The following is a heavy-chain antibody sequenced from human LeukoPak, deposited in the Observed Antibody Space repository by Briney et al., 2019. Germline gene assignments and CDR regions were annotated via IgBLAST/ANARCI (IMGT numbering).Heavy chain of an antibody. CDR3: ARTAIAAAAFYNWFDS. J-gene: IGHJ5*01. CDR2: ISTSSSYI. CDR1: GFTFSSYC. V-gene: IGHV3-21*01. Sequence: GGSLRLSRAASGFTFSSYCMNWVCQAPGKGLEWVSFISTSSSYIHYADSVKGRFTISRDNARNSLYLQMNSLRAEDTAVYYCARTAIAAAAFYNWFDSWGQGTLVTVSS. D-gene: IGHD6-13*01.